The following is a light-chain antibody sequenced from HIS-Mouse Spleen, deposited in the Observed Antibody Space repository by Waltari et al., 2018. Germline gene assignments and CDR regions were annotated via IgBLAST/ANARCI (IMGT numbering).Light chain of an antibody. CDR2: EDN. Sequence: NFMLTQPHSVSESPGKTVTISCTGSSGSIASNYVHVYQQRPGSAPTTVIYEDNQRPSGVPDRFSGSIDSSSNSASLTISGLKTEDEADYYCQSYDSSNHVVFGGGTKLTVL. V-gene: IGLV6-57*02. CDR1: SGSIASNY. CDR3: QSYDSSNHVV. J-gene: IGLJ2*01.